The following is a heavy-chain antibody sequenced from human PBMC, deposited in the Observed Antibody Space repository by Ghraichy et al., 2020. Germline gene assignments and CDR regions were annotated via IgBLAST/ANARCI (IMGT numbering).Heavy chain of an antibody. CDR3: ARVGAAMVIAPFDY. V-gene: IGHV1-2*02. CDR1: GYTFTGYY. CDR2: INPNSGGT. Sequence: ASVKVSCKASGYTFTGYYMQWVRQGPGQRLEWMGWINPNSGGTNYAQKFQGRVTMTMDTSISTAYMELSRLRSDDTAVYYRARVGAAMVIAPFDYWGQGTLVTDSS. J-gene: IGHJ4*02. D-gene: IGHD5-18*01.